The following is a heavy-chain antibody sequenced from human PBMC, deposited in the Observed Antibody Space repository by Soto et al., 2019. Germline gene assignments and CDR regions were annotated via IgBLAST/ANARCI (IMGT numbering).Heavy chain of an antibody. CDR2: ISPHGSEE. J-gene: IGHJ5*02. V-gene: IGHV3-7*04. Sequence: EVQLVESGGGLVQPGGSLRLSSAASGFTFSDYWMTWVRQAPGKGLEGVANISPHGSEEYYVDSVKGRFTISRDNAKNSVFLQMNSLRGEDTALYYCTRDLNHDTGPWGQGTQVTVSS. CDR3: TRDLNHDTGP. CDR1: GFTFSDYW. D-gene: IGHD2-8*02.